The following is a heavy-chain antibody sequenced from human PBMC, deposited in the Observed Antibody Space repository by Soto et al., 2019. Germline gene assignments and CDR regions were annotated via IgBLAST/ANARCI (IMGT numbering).Heavy chain of an antibody. CDR1: GYTFTGYY. J-gene: IGHJ5*02. Sequence: ASVKVSCKASGYTFTGYYIHWVRQAPGQGLEWMGRINPNSGGTSYAQKFQGWVTLTRDTSISTAYMELSRLRFDDTAVYYCAIVRQENWFDPWGQGTLVTVSS. V-gene: IGHV1-2*04. CDR2: INPNSGGT. CDR3: AIVRQENWFDP.